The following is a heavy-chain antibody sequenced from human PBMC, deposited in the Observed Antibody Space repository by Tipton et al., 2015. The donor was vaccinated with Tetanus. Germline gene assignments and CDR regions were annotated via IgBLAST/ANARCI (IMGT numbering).Heavy chain of an antibody. Sequence: TLSLTCTFSGVSISSYYWSWIRQSPGKELEWIGYIFYAGSTNSNPTLKSQVTISVDKAKNQFSLKLTSVTAPDTAVYFCARANFDFSKKGPFDSWGQGILVIVSA. CDR2: IFYAGST. CDR1: GVSISSYY. D-gene: IGHD3-3*01. CDR3: ARANFDFSKKGPFDS. V-gene: IGHV4-59*01. J-gene: IGHJ4*02.